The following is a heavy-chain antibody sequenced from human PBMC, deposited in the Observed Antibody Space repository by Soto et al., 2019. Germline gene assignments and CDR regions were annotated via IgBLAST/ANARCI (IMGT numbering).Heavy chain of an antibody. CDR1: SGSFSDYF. J-gene: IGHJ4*02. CDR3: ARGRLHLGELSFNYLDF. D-gene: IGHD3-16*02. CDR2: INHSGSA. V-gene: IGHV4-34*01. Sequence: KASETLSLTCAVYSGSFSDYFWSWIRQPPGKGLEWIGEINHSGSANYIPSLRSRVTISVDTSKNQFSLKLNSVTAADTAVYYCARGRLHLGELSFNYLDFWGQGTLVTVSS.